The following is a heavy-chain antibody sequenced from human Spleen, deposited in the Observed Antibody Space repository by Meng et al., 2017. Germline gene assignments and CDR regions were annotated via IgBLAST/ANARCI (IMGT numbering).Heavy chain of an antibody. V-gene: IGHV4-34*01. Sequence: VPRQQWGAGLLKPSVTLSLTCVVSGWSFSDYYWSWIRQPPGKGLEWIGEINHSGSTNYNPSLESRATISVDTSQNNLSLKLSSVTAADSAVYYCARGPTTMAHDFDYWGQGTLVTVFS. CDR3: ARGPTTMAHDFDY. CDR2: INHSGST. CDR1: GWSFSDYY. J-gene: IGHJ4*02. D-gene: IGHD4-11*01.